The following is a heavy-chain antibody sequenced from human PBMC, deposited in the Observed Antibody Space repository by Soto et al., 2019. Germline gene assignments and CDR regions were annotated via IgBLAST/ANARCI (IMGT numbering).Heavy chain of an antibody. CDR2: ISGSADDI. Sequence: GGSLSLSCAASGFTFSSHAMNWVRQAPGKGLEWVSAISGSADDIYYADSAKGRFTISRDTSTNTVFLQMNSLRAEDTALYYCEKKRSGSWSMGCFDSWGQGTLVTVSS. J-gene: IGHJ4*02. CDR3: EKKRSGSWSMGCFDS. D-gene: IGHD2-8*01. CDR1: GFTFSSHA. V-gene: IGHV3-23*01.